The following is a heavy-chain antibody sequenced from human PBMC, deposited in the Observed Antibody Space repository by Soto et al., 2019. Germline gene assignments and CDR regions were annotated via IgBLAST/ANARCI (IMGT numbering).Heavy chain of an antibody. CDR3: ARGRYGDY. V-gene: IGHV1-18*01. D-gene: IGHD1-1*01. J-gene: IGHJ4*02. Sequence: LEQSGAEVKKPGASVKVSCKGSGYDFTTYGITWVRQAPGQGLEWMAWISAHNGNTDYAQKLQGRVTVTRDTSTSTAYMELRSLRSDDTAMYYCARGRYGDYWGQGALVTVSS. CDR1: GYDFTTYG. CDR2: ISAHNGNT.